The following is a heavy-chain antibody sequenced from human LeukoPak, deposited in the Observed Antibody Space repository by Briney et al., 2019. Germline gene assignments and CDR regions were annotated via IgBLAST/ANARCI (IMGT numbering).Heavy chain of an antibody. D-gene: IGHD3-22*01. Sequence: PGGSLRLSCAAPGFTFSSYAMSWVRKAPGKGLGWVSVIYSGGSTYYADSVKGRFTISRDNSKNTLYLQMNSLRAEDPAVYYCARESPINYYDSSGPRAFDIWGQGRMVTVSS. J-gene: IGHJ3*02. CDR2: IYSGGST. CDR3: ARESPINYYDSSGPRAFDI. V-gene: IGHV3-53*01. CDR1: GFTFSSYA.